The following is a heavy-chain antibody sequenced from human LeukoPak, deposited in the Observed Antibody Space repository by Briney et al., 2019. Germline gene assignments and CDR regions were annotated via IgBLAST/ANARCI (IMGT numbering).Heavy chain of an antibody. CDR2: IIPIFGTA. CDR3: ATRPGYSGHHEFDP. CDR1: GGTFSSYA. D-gene: IGHD5-12*01. J-gene: IGHJ5*02. Sequence: ASVKVSCKASGGTFSSYAISWVRQAPGQGLEWMGGIIPIFGTANYAQKFQGRVTITTDESTSTTYMELSSLRSEDTAVYYCATRPGYSGHHEFDPWGQGTLVTVSS. V-gene: IGHV1-69*05.